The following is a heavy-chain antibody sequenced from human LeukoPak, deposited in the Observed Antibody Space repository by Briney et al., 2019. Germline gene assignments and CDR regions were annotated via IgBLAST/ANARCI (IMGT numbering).Heavy chain of an antibody. V-gene: IGHV4-31*03. CDR2: IYYSGST. D-gene: IGHD7-27*01. Sequence: SQTLSLTCTVSGGSISSGGYYWSWLRQHPGQGLEWVGYIYYSGSTYYNASLKSRVTISVDTSKNQFSLKLSSVTAADTAVYYCARAPITRDPNWFDPWGQGTLVTVSS. CDR3: ARAPITRDPNWFDP. CDR1: GGSISSGGYY. J-gene: IGHJ5*02.